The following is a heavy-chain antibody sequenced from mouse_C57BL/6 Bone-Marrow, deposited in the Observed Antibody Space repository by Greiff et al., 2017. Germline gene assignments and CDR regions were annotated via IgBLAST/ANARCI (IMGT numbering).Heavy chain of an antibody. CDR2: INPYNGDT. D-gene: IGHD1-1*01. J-gene: IGHJ3*01. CDR1: GYSFTGYF. CDR3: ARSGYYGSSPFAY. Sequence: VVEPGDSVKISCKASGYSFTGYFMNWVMQSHGKSLEWIGRINPYNGDTFYNQKFKGKATLTVDKSSSTAHMELRSLTSEDSAVYYCARSGYYGSSPFAYWGQGTLVTVSA. V-gene: IGHV1-20*01.